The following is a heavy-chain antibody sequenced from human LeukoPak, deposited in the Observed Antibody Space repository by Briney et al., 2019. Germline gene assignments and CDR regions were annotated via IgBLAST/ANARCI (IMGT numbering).Heavy chain of an antibody. J-gene: IGHJ4*02. Sequence: GASVKVSCMASGGTFSSYAISWVRQAPGQGLEWMGGIIPIFGTANYAQKFQGRVTITAYMELSSLRSEDTAVYYCASNLNQLPPHYYFDYWGQGTLVTVSS. CDR3: ASNLNQLPPHYYFDY. CDR2: IIPIFGTA. CDR1: GGTFSSYA. V-gene: IGHV1-69*01. D-gene: IGHD2-2*01.